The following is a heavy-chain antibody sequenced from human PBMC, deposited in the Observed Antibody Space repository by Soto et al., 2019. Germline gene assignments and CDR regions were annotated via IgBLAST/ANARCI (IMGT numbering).Heavy chain of an antibody. Sequence: QVQLVQSGAEVKKPGASVKVSCKASGYTFTSYDINWVRQATGQGLEWVGWMNPNSGNTGYAQNFQGRVTMTRNTPISTAYMELSSLRSDDTAVYSCARGRRSGYYSGWCDPWGQGTLVTVSS. CDR2: MNPNSGNT. CDR3: ARGRRSGYYSGWCDP. V-gene: IGHV1-8*01. D-gene: IGHD3-3*01. J-gene: IGHJ5*02. CDR1: GYTFTSYD.